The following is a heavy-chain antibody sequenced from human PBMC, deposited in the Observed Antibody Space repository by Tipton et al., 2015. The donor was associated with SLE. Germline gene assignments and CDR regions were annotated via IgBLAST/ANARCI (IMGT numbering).Heavy chain of an antibody. V-gene: IGHV5-51*03. Sequence: QLVQSGAELKKPGESLKISCRATGYNFGNHWIAWVRQRPGKGLEWMGIIYPGDSDIRYSPSFQGQVPISADKSISTAYLQWSSLKASDTAMYYCARRETSVDPFDYWGQGTLVTVSS. CDR2: IYPGDSDI. D-gene: IGHD6-19*01. CDR3: ARRETSVDPFDY. J-gene: IGHJ4*02. CDR1: GYNFGNHW.